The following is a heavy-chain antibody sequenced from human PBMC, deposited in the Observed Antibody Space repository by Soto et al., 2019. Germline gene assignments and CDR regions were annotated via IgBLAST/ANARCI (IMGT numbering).Heavy chain of an antibody. CDR1: GAYLGSGGYD. CDR2: FYYTGTT. Sequence: PSEPLCLSWTVSGAYLGSGGYDWSLNRQPPGKGLEWMGYFYYTGTTKYTPSLESRVTISADTSKNQFSLNLTSVTAADTAVYYCARISYWVKDYWGQGALVTVSS. V-gene: IGHV4-61*08. D-gene: IGHD2-8*02. CDR3: ARISYWVKDY. J-gene: IGHJ4*02.